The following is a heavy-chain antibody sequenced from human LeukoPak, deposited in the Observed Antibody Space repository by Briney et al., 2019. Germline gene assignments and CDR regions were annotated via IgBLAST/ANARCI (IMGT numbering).Heavy chain of an antibody. Sequence: ASVKVSRKASGYTFTSYYMRWVRQAPGQGLEWMGIINPSGGSTSYAQKFQGRVTMTRDTSTSTVYMELSSLRSEDTAVYYCARAIPNYYGSGSYLDYWGQGTLVTVSS. CDR3: ARAIPNYYGSGSYLDY. J-gene: IGHJ4*02. V-gene: IGHV1-46*03. CDR1: GYTFTSYY. CDR2: INPSGGST. D-gene: IGHD3-10*01.